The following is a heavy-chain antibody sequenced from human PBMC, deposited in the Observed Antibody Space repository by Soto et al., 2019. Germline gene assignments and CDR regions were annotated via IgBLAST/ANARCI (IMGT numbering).Heavy chain of an antibody. CDR1: GGSISSYY. V-gene: IGHV4-4*07. J-gene: IGHJ6*02. D-gene: IGHD2-2*01. CDR3: ARGNCSSPDCYSFSGYYGMDV. CDR2: NSTSGST. Sequence: SETLSLTCTVSGGSISSYYGSWSRQPAGKGLEWIGSNSTSGSTNYNPSLKSRVTMSLDTSKNQFSLKLTSVTAADTAVYYCARGNCSSPDCYSFSGYYGMDVWGQGTMVTVSS.